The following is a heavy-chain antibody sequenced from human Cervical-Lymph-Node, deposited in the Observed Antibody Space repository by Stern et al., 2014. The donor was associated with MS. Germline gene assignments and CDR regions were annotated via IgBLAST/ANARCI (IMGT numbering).Heavy chain of an antibody. CDR2: IYPGDSDT. V-gene: IGHV5-51*03. Sequence: EVQLVESGAEVKKPGESLKISCKGSGYSFTSYWIGWVRQMPGKGLEWMGIIYPGDSDTRYSPSFQGQVTISADKSISTAYLQWSSLKASDTAMYYCARSIDRDFWSGVTLDYWGQGTLVTVSS. D-gene: IGHD3-3*01. CDR1: GYSFTSYW. CDR3: ARSIDRDFWSGVTLDY. J-gene: IGHJ4*02.